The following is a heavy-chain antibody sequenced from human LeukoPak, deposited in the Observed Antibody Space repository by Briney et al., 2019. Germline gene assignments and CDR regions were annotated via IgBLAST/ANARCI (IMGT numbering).Heavy chain of an antibody. CDR3: TAREVPAAQSDY. CDR1: GFTFSSSW. CDR2: ISDDGSST. J-gene: IGHJ4*02. V-gene: IGHV3-74*01. Sequence: GGSLRLSCAASGFTFSSSWMHWVRQAPGKGLVWVSRISDDGSSTSYVDSVKGRFTISRDNAKNTLYLQMNSPKTEDTAVYYCTAREVPAAQSDYWGQGTLVTVSS. D-gene: IGHD2-2*01.